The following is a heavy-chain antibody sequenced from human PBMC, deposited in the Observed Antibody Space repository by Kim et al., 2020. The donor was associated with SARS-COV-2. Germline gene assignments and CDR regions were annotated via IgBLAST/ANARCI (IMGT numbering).Heavy chain of an antibody. V-gene: IGHV4-61*01. CDR2: VYYSGST. J-gene: IGHJ4*02. D-gene: IGHD2-21*02. CDR1: GGSVSSDSYY. CDR3: ARGGVVVTGRFDY. Sequence: SETLSLTCTVSGGSVSSDSYYWSWIRPPPGQGLEWIGYVYYSGSTNYNPSLKSRVTIPVDTSKKQFSLKLSSVTPADTAVYYSARGGVVVTGRFDYWGQGTLVTVSS.